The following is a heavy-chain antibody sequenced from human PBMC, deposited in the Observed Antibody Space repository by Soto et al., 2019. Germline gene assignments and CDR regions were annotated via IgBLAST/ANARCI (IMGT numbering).Heavy chain of an antibody. CDR1: GYTFTSYG. V-gene: IGHV1-18*01. D-gene: IGHD1-26*01. CDR2: ISAHNGNT. J-gene: IGHJ2*01. Sequence: QVQLVQSGPEVKRPGASVKVSCKPSGYTFTSYGIIWVRQAPGPGLEWMGWISAHNGNTNYAQKVQGRVTMTTDTSTSTAYMELTSLRSDDTAVYFCARSWYSTTRYFDFWGRGTLVTVSS. CDR3: ARSWYSTTRYFDF.